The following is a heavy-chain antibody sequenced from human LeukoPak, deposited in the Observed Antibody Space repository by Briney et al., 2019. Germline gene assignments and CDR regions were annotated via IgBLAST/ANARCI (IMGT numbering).Heavy chain of an antibody. CDR3: ARRYCSGGSCYPSWFDP. CDR2: IYPGDSDT. Sequence: GESLKISCKGSGYSFTNYWIGWVRQMPGKGLEWMGIIYPGDSDTRYSPSFQGQVTISADKSISTAYLQWSSLKASDTAMYYCARRYCSGGSCYPSWFDPWGQGTLVTVSS. CDR1: GYSFTNYW. D-gene: IGHD2-15*01. J-gene: IGHJ5*02. V-gene: IGHV5-51*01.